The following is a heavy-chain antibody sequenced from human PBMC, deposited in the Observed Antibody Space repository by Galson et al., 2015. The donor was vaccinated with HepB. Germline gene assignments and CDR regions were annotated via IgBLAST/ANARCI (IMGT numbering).Heavy chain of an antibody. CDR2: ISSSSSTI. CDR1: GFTFSSYS. Sequence: SLRLSCAASGFTFSSYSMNWVRQAPGKGLEWVSYISSSSSTIYYADSVKGQFAISRDNAKNSLYLQMNSLRDEDTAVYYCASSDYYDSSGYYSDAFDIWGQGTMVTVSS. J-gene: IGHJ3*02. V-gene: IGHV3-48*02. CDR3: ASSDYYDSSGYYSDAFDI. D-gene: IGHD3-22*01.